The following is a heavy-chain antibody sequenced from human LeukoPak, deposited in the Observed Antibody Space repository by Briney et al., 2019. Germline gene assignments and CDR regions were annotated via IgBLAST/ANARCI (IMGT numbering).Heavy chain of an antibody. J-gene: IGHJ6*02. Sequence: GGSLRLSCAASGFTFSSYAMSWVRQAPGKGLEWVSAISGSGGSTYYADSVKGRFTISRDNSKNTLYLQMNSLRAEDTVVYYCAKSEGGSYYGYYYYGMDVWGQGTTVTVSS. CDR1: GFTFSSYA. CDR3: AKSEGGSYYGYYYYGMDV. V-gene: IGHV3-23*01. D-gene: IGHD1-26*01. CDR2: ISGSGGST.